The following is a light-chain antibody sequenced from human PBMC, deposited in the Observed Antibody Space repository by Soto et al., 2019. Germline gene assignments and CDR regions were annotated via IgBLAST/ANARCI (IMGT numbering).Light chain of an antibody. Sequence: QSVLTQPPSASGTPGQRVTISCSGSSSNLEFNTVNWYQQLPGRAPKLLIHSNGQRPSGVPARFSGSKSGTSASLAMSGLRAEDEGEYDCASWVDSVNAWVFGGGTKLTVL. CDR1: SSNLEFNT. CDR3: ASWVDSVNAWV. CDR2: SNG. V-gene: IGLV1-44*01. J-gene: IGLJ3*02.